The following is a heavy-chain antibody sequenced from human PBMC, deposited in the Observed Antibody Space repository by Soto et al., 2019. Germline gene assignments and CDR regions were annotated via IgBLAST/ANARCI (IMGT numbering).Heavy chain of an antibody. CDR1: GFTFISYT. D-gene: IGHD3-10*01. CDR2: ISSSSSTI. V-gene: IGHV3-48*02. J-gene: IGHJ4*02. CDR3: AKDLGGLSGRGLIAIQLDS. Sequence: GGSLRLSCAASGFTFISYTMNWVLQAPGKGLEWVSYISSSSSTIYYADSVKGRFTISRDNAKNSLYLQMNSLRDEDTAVYYCAKDLGGLSGRGLIAIQLDSSGQGTLVTVSS.